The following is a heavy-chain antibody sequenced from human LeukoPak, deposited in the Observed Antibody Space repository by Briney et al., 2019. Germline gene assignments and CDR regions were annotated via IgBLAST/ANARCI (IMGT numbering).Heavy chain of an antibody. CDR2: IYYSGST. CDR1: GGSISSYY. J-gene: IGHJ6*02. V-gene: IGHV4-59*01. D-gene: IGHD3-10*01. Sequence: SETLSLTCTVSGGSISSYYWSWIRQPPGKGLEWIGYIYYSGSTNYNPSLKSRVTISVDTSKNQFSLKLSSVTAADTAVYYCARRGVATSGYYYYYYGMDFWGQGTTVTVSS. CDR3: ARRGVATSGYYYYYYGMDF.